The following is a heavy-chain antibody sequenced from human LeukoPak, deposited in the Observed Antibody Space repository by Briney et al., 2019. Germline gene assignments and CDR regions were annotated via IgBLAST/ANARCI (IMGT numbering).Heavy chain of an antibody. V-gene: IGHV3-20*04. CDR3: AREKYYYDSSGYPYYYMDG. J-gene: IGHJ6*03. D-gene: IGHD3-22*01. Sequence: GGSLRLSCAASGFTLDDYGMSWVRQAPGKGREWGSCINWNGGSTGYADSVKGRFTIPRDNAKNSLYLQMNSLRAEHKALYYCAREKYYYDSSGYPYYYMDGWGKGTTVTVSS. CDR2: INWNGGST. CDR1: GFTLDDYG.